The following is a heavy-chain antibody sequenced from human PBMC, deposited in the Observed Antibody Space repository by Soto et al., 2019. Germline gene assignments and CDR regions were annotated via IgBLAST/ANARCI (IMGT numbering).Heavy chain of an antibody. CDR1: GFTFPNYA. CDR2: IRGSGSSR. V-gene: IGHV3-23*01. CDR3: AKYYMVTTSYYYYYGLDV. J-gene: IGHJ6*02. Sequence: GGSLRLSCAASGFTFPNYAMSWVRQAPGKGLEWLSTIRGSGSSRYNADSVRGRFTISRDNSRNTLSLQMTGLRAEDTAVYYCAKYYMVTTSYYYYYGLDVWGQGTTVTVSS. D-gene: IGHD2-21*02.